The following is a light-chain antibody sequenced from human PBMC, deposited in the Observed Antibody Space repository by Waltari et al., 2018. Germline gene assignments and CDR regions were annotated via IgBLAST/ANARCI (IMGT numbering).Light chain of an antibody. J-gene: IGLJ3*02. CDR2: EVT. V-gene: IGLV2-23*02. CDR1: SNDVGLYNL. CDR3: CSFAGSIKWM. Sequence: QSALTQPASVSGSPGQSITISCAGTSNDVGLYNLVSWYQQHPGKAPKLIIYEVTERPSGVSNRFSGSESGNTASLTISGLQAEDEADCYCCSFAGSIKWMFGGGTKVTVL.